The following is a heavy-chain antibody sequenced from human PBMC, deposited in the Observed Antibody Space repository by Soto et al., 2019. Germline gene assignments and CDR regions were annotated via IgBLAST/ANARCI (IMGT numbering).Heavy chain of an antibody. CDR1: GYSFTSYW. Sequence: HGESLKVSCKGSGYSFTSYWIGWVRQMPGKGLEWMGIIYPGDSDTRYSPSFQGQVTISADKSISTAYLQWSSLKASDTAMYYCARSHTMVRGVISWFDPWGQGTLVTVSS. CDR3: ARSHTMVRGVISWFDP. D-gene: IGHD3-10*01. V-gene: IGHV5-51*01. CDR2: IYPGDSDT. J-gene: IGHJ5*02.